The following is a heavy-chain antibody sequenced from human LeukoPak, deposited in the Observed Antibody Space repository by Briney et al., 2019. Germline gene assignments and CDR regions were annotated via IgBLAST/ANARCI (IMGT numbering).Heavy chain of an antibody. Sequence: SETLSLTCTVSGGSISSYYWSWIRQPPGKGLEWIGYIYYSGSTNYNPSLKSRVTISIDTSKNQFSLKLSSVTAADTAVYYCARRSDYDILTGYYQYAFDYWGQGTLVTVSS. CDR1: GGSISSYY. CDR2: IYYSGST. D-gene: IGHD3-9*01. J-gene: IGHJ4*02. CDR3: ARRSDYDILTGYYQYAFDY. V-gene: IGHV4-59*08.